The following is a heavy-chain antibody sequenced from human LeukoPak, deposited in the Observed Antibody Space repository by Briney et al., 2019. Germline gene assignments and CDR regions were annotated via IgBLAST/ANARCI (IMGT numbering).Heavy chain of an antibody. D-gene: IGHD3-10*01. CDR1: GYTFTSYY. J-gene: IGHJ5*02. Sequence: GASVKVSCKASGYTFTSYYIHWVRQAPGQGLEWMGIIDPSGGSTDYAQKFQGRITMTRDTSTSTVYMELSSLRSEDTAVYYCARDLGLRGVTNWFDPWGQGTLVTVSS. CDR3: ARDLGLRGVTNWFDP. CDR2: IDPSGGST. V-gene: IGHV1-46*01.